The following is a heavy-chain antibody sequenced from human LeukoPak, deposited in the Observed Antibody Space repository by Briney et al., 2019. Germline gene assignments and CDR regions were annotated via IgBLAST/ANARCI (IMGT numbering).Heavy chain of an antibody. CDR3: ARGKTQCSSTSCPYFDY. D-gene: IGHD2-2*01. CDR1: GGSFSGYY. J-gene: IGHJ4*02. V-gene: IGHV4-34*01. Sequence: SETLSLTSAVYGGSFSGYYWSWIRQPPGKGLEWIGEINHSGSTNYNPSLKSRVTISVDTSKNQFSLKLSSVTAADTAVYYCARGKTQCSSTSCPYFDYWGQGTLVTVSS. CDR2: INHSGST.